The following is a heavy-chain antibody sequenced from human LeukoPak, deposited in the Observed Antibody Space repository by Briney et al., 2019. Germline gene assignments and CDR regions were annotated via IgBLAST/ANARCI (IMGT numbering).Heavy chain of an antibody. CDR3: ARQDGYSSGWFDY. CDR1: GFTFSSYS. J-gene: IGHJ4*02. Sequence: GGSLRLSCAASGFTFSSYSMNWVRQAPGKGLEWVSSISSSSSYIYYADSVKGRFTISRDNAKNSLYLQMNSLRAEDTAVYYCARQDGYSSGWFDYWGQGTLVTVSS. D-gene: IGHD6-19*01. CDR2: ISSSSSYI. V-gene: IGHV3-21*01.